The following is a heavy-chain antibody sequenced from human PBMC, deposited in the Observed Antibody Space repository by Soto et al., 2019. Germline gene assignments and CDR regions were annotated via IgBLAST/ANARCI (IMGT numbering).Heavy chain of an antibody. Sequence: GGSLRLSCAASGFTFSDFAMAWVRQAPGKGLEWVSSASGSGSGTYYADSVKGRFTISRDNSKNTLFLHMTNLRAGDTALYFCAKGRPGVAAAPDYWGQGTLVTVS. J-gene: IGHJ4*02. CDR1: GFTFSDFA. CDR3: AKGRPGVAAAPDY. D-gene: IGHD2-21*01. V-gene: IGHV3-23*01. CDR2: ASGSGSGT.